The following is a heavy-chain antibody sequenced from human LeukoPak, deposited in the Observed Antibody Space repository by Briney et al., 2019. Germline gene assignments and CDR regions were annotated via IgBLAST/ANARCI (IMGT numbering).Heavy chain of an antibody. CDR1: GFSFSSYW. D-gene: IGHD4/OR15-4a*01. CDR2: IKQDGSET. Sequence: SGGSLRLSCAASGFSFSSYWMAWVRQAPGKGLEWLANIKQDGSETYYADSVKGRFTISRDNAKNSLYLQMNSLRAEGTAVYYCASAKHNYWGQGTLVAVST. J-gene: IGHJ4*02. V-gene: IGHV3-7*01. CDR3: ASAKHNY.